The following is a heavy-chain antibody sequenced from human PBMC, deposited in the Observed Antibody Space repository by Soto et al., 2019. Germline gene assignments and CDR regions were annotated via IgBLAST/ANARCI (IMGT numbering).Heavy chain of an antibody. V-gene: IGHV1-3*01. CDR3: ARDAWFGYYYGSGARSGFDP. Sequence: ASVKVSCKASGYTFTSYAMHWVRQAPGQRLEWMGWINAGNGNTKYSQKFQGRVTITRDTSASTAYMELSSLRSEDTAVYYCARDAWFGYYYGSGARSGFDPWGQGTLVTVSS. J-gene: IGHJ5*02. CDR1: GYTFTSYA. CDR2: INAGNGNT. D-gene: IGHD3-10*01.